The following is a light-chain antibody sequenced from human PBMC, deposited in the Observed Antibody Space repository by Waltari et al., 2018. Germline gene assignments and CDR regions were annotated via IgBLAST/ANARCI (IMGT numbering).Light chain of an antibody. V-gene: IGKV3-11*01. CDR2: DAS. CDR3: LQRSLWPWT. Sequence: LSCRASQPVSTYLAWFQQKPGQAPRLLIYDASNRAPGIPARFSGSGSGTDFSITISSLEPEDFAVYYCLQRSLWPWTFGQGTKVAVK. CDR1: QPVSTY. J-gene: IGKJ1*01.